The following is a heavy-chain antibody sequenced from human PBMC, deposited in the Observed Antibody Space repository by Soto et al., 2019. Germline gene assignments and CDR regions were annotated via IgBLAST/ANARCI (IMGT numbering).Heavy chain of an antibody. D-gene: IGHD6-13*01. CDR1: GGTFSSYT. Sequence: GASVKVSCKASGGTFSSYTISRVPQAPGQGLEWMGRIIPILGIANYAQKFQGRVTITADKSTSTAYMELSSLRSEDTAVYYCARDAGSRSVWAFDIWGQGTMVTVSS. J-gene: IGHJ3*02. CDR2: IIPILGIA. V-gene: IGHV1-69*04. CDR3: ARDAGSRSVWAFDI.